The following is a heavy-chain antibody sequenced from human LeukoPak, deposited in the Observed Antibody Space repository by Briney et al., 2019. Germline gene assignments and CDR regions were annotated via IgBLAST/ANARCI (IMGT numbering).Heavy chain of an antibody. CDR1: GGSVSSGSYY. CDR3: ARSSVSSWDPPDY. V-gene: IGHV4-61*01. Sequence: SETLSLTCTVSGGSVSSGSYYWSWIRQPPGKGLEWIGYIYYSGSTNYNPSLKGRVTISVDTSKNQFSLKLSSVTAADTAVYYCARSSVSSWDPPDYWGQGTLVTVSS. D-gene: IGHD6-13*01. J-gene: IGHJ4*02. CDR2: IYYSGST.